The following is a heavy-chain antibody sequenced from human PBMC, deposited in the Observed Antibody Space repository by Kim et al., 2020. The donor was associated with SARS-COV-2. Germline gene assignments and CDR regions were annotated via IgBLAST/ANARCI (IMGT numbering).Heavy chain of an antibody. CDR2: IWYDGSNK. CDR1: GFTFSSYG. V-gene: IGHV3-33*06. D-gene: IGHD3-10*01. Sequence: GGSLRLSCAASGFTFSSYGMHWVRQAPGKGLEWVAVIWYDGSNKYYADSVKGRFTISRDNSKNTLYLQMNSLRAEDTAVYYCAKDLAYYGSGSYSYYYYYGMDAWGQGTTVTVSS. CDR3: AKDLAYYGSGSYSYYYYYGMDA. J-gene: IGHJ6*02.